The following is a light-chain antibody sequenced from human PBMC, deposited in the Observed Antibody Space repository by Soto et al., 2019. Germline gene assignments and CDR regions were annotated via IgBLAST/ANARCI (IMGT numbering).Light chain of an antibody. CDR1: QSVSSN. J-gene: IGKJ1*01. CDR3: QQYNNWPPWT. Sequence: EIVMTQSPATLSVSPGERDTLSCMASQSVSSNLAWYQQEPGQAPRLLIYGASTRATGIPARFSGSGSGTEFTLTISSLQSEDFAVYYCQQYNNWPPWTFGQGTKVDIK. V-gene: IGKV3-15*01. CDR2: GAS.